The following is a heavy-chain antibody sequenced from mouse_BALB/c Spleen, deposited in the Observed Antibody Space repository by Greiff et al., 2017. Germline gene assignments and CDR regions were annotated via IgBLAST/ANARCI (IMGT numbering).Heavy chain of an antibody. CDR2: ISNLEYSI. CDR1: GFTFSDYG. V-gene: IGHV5-15*02. J-gene: IGHJ4*01. CDR3: ARDYGRSPYAIDY. Sequence: EVMLVESGGGLVQPGGSRKFSCAASGFTFSDYGMAWVRQAPGKGPEWVAFISNLEYSIYYADTLTGRFTISRANAKNTLYLEMSSLRSEDTAMYYWARDYGRSPYAIDYWGQGTSVTVSA. D-gene: IGHD1-1*01.